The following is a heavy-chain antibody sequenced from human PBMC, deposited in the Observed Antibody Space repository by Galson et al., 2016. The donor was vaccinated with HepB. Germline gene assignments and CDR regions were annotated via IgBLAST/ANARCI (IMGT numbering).Heavy chain of an antibody. Sequence: SVKVSCKVSGYTLTELSMHWVRQARGKGLEWMGGFDPEDGETVYAQKLQGRVTMTEDTSTDTAYMELTSPRYEDTAVYYCATDATPLVAGRPFDYWGQGTLVTVSS. V-gene: IGHV1-24*01. J-gene: IGHJ4*02. CDR1: GYTLTELS. D-gene: IGHD2-8*02. CDR2: FDPEDGET. CDR3: ATDATPLVAGRPFDY.